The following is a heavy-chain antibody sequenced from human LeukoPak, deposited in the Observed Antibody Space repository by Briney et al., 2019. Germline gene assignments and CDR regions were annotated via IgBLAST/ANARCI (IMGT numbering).Heavy chain of an antibody. CDR3: ARGRYYYDSGGYQSPYYYMDV. Sequence: SETLSLTCTVSGGSISINSYYWGWIRQPPGKGLEWIGSIYYSGGTYYNPSLRSRLTISVDTSKNQFSLKLSSVTAADTAAYYCARGRYYYDSGGYQSPYYYMDVWGKGTTVTVSS. D-gene: IGHD3-22*01. J-gene: IGHJ6*03. CDR1: GGSISINSYY. V-gene: IGHV4-39*01. CDR2: IYYSGGT.